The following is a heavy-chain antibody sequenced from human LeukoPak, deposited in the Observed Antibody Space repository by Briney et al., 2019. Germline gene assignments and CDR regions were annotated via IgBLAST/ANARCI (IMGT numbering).Heavy chain of an antibody. CDR2: IYYSGST. V-gene: IGHV4-61*01. Sequence: SETLSLTCTVSGGSVSSGSYYWSWIRQPPGKGLEWIGYIYYSGSTNYNPSLKSRVTISVDTSKNQFSLKLSSVTAADTAVYYCAREELSSWFDPWGQGTLVTVSS. D-gene: IGHD1-7*01. CDR3: AREELSSWFDP. J-gene: IGHJ5*02. CDR1: GGSVSSGSYY.